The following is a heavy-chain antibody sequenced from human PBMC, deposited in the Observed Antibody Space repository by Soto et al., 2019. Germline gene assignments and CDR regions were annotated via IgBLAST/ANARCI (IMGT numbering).Heavy chain of an antibody. J-gene: IGHJ3*02. V-gene: IGHV3-7*01. D-gene: IGHD3-10*01. Sequence: GGSLRLSGAGSGFTLSDYWMSWVRQAPGKGLEWVANIKQDGSEKEYVDSLKGRLTISRDNAKNSLYLQLNSLRAEDTAVYYCARARWELLNNGLDIWGRGTRVT. CDR3: ARARWELLNNGLDI. CDR1: GFTLSDYW. CDR2: IKQDGSEK.